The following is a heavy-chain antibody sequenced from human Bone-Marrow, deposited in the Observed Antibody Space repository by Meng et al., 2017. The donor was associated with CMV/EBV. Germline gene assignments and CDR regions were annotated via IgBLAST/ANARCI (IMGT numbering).Heavy chain of an antibody. CDR2: INHSGST. J-gene: IGHJ3*02. CDR3: ARALYCSSTSCYLYAFDI. Sequence: SETLSLTCAVYGGSFSGYYWSWIRQPPRKGLEWIGEINHSGSTNYNSSLKSRVTISVDTSKNQFSLKLSSVTAADTAVYYCARALYCSSTSCYLYAFDIWGQGTMVTVSS. D-gene: IGHD2-2*01. V-gene: IGHV4-34*01. CDR1: GGSFSGYY.